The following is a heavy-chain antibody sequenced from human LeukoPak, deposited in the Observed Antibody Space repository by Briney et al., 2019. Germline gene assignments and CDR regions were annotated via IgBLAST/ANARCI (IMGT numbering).Heavy chain of an antibody. Sequence: GGSLRLSCTASGFTFSVYAMIWVRQAPEKGLEWVSGISGSGGSTYYADSVKGRFTISRDNSKNTQYLQMNSLRAEDTAVYYCAKVWSADFWSGHFTWFDPWGQGTLVTVSS. J-gene: IGHJ5*02. CDR3: AKVWSADFWSGHFTWFDP. CDR1: GFTFSVYA. V-gene: IGHV3-23*01. CDR2: ISGSGGST. D-gene: IGHD3-3*01.